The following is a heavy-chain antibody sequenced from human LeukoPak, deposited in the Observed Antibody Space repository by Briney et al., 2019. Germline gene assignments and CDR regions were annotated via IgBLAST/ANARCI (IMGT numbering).Heavy chain of an antibody. CDR2: IYTSGST. V-gene: IGHV4-61*02. D-gene: IGHD3-3*01. CDR1: GGSISSGSYY. Sequence: SQTLSLTCTVSGGSISSGSYYWSWIRQPAGKGLEWIGRIYTSGSTNYNPSLKSRVTISVDKSKNQFSLKLSSVTAADTAVYYCARVFLFSLDYWGQGTLVTVSS. CDR3: ARVFLFSLDY. J-gene: IGHJ4*02.